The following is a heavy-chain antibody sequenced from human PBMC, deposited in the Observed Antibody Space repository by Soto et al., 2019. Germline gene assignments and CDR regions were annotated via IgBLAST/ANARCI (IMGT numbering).Heavy chain of an antibody. Sequence: QVQLVESGGGVVQPGRYLRLSCAASAFTFSSYRIHWVRQAPGKGLAWVAVISYDASDKYYEDSVKGRFTISRDNSKNTHYLQMNSLRAEDTAVYYCVKERYGQLWLEDYGMDVWGQGTTVTVSS. CDR1: AFTFSSYR. CDR3: VKERYGQLWLEDYGMDV. V-gene: IGHV3-30*18. CDR2: ISYDASDK. J-gene: IGHJ6*02. D-gene: IGHD5-18*01.